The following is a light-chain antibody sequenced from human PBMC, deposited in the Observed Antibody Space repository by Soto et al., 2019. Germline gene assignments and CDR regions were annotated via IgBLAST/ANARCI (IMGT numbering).Light chain of an antibody. CDR3: CLYTSHNTYV. CDR2: DVS. CDR1: SSDVGGYNY. J-gene: IGLJ1*01. V-gene: IGLV2-14*01. Sequence: QSALTQPASVSGSPGQSITISCTGTSSDVGGYNYVSWYQQHPDKAPKLMIYDVSNRPSGVSNRFSGSKSGNTASLTISALQAEDETDYYCCLYTSHNTYVFGTGTKLTVL.